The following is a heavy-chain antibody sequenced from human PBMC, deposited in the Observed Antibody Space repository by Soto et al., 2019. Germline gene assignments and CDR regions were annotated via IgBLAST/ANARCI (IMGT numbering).Heavy chain of an antibody. CDR3: ARGETQQQRDY. J-gene: IGHJ4*02. CDR1: GDPISSDKW. Sequence: QVQLQESGPGLVKPSGTLSLTCAVSGDPISSDKWWSWIRQPPGKGLQWIGEIYHSGSTKYNPSLKSRVIISVDKSKNQFSLKLSSVTDADTAVYYCARGETQQQRDYWGQGTLVTVSS. CDR2: IYHSGST. V-gene: IGHV4-4*02. D-gene: IGHD6-13*01.